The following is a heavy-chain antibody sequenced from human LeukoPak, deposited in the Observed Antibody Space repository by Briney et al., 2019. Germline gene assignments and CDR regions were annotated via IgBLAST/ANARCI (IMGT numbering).Heavy chain of an antibody. CDR3: AKDSPFSYYYDSSGYHYYFDY. V-gene: IGHV3-43*02. Sequence: GGSLRLSCAASVFTFDDYAMHWVRQAPGKGLEWVSLISGDGGSTYYADSVKGRFTISRDNSKNSLYLQMNSLRTEDTALYYCAKDSPFSYYYDSSGYHYYFDYWGQGTLVTVSS. CDR1: VFTFDDYA. D-gene: IGHD3-22*01. J-gene: IGHJ4*02. CDR2: ISGDGGST.